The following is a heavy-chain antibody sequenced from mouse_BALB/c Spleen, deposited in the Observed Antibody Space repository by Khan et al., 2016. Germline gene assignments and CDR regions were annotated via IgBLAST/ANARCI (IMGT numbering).Heavy chain of an antibody. Sequence: VQLQESGPGLVAPSQSLSITCTVSGFSLTSYDISWIRQPPGKGLEWLGVIWTGGGTNYNSAFMSRLSISKDNSKSQVFLKMNSLQTDDTAIYYCVRNYYGYSWCAYWGQGTLVTVSA. J-gene: IGHJ3*01. D-gene: IGHD2-2*01. CDR3: VRNYYGYSWCAY. CDR2: IWTGGGT. V-gene: IGHV2-9-2*01. CDR1: GFSLTSYD.